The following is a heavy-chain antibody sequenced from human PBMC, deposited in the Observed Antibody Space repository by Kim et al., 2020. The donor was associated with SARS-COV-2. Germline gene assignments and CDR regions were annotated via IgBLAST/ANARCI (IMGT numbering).Heavy chain of an antibody. CDR3: HTGGHKRGYSFDY. J-gene: IGHJ4*02. V-gene: IGHV3-23*03. Sequence: GGSLRLSCAASGFTFSSYAMSWVRQAPGKGLEWVSVIYSGGSSTYYADSVKGRFTISRDNSKNTLYLQMNSLRAEDTAVYYCHTGGHKRGYSFDYWGQGTLVTVSS. CDR1: GFTFSSYA. D-gene: IGHD3-16*01. CDR2: IYSGGSST.